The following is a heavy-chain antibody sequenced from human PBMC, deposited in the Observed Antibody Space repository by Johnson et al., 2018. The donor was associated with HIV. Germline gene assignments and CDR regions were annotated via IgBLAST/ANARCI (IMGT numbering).Heavy chain of an antibody. CDR3: ARGPVDTAMGNDAFDI. CDR2: ISSSGSTI. V-gene: IGHV3-11*04. CDR1: GFTFSDYY. Sequence: QVQLVESGGGLVKPGGSLRLSCAASGFTFSDYYMSWIRQAPGKGLEWVSDISSSGSTIYYADPGKGRFPISRDNANNLVDLQMNSLRAEDTAVYYCARGPVDTAMGNDAFDIWGQGTMVTVSS. J-gene: IGHJ3*02. D-gene: IGHD5-18*01.